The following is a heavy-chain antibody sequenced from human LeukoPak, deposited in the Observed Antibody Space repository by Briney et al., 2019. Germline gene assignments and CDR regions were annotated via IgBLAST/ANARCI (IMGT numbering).Heavy chain of an antibody. V-gene: IGHV5-51*01. D-gene: IGHD2-2*01. CDR3: ASGGYCSSTSCPAPTGFDY. J-gene: IGHJ4*02. CDR2: IYPGDSDT. CDR1: GYSFTSYW. Sequence: GESLKISCKGSGYSFTSYWIGGVRQMPGKGLEWMGIIYPGDSDTRYSPSFQGQVTISADKSISTAYLQWSSLKASDTAMYYCASGGYCSSTSCPAPTGFDYWGQGTLVTVSS.